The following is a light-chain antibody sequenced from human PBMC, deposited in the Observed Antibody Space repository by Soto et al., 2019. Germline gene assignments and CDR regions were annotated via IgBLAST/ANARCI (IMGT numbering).Light chain of an antibody. J-gene: IGKJ2*01. CDR3: QQYGSPYT. Sequence: EIVLTQSPGTLSLSPGDRATLSCRASQSVSSSYLAWYQQKPGQAPRLLIYGASSRATGIPDRFSGSGSGTVFTLTISRLEPEDFAVYYCQQYGSPYTFGQGSKLEIK. CDR2: GAS. V-gene: IGKV3-20*01. CDR1: QSVSSSY.